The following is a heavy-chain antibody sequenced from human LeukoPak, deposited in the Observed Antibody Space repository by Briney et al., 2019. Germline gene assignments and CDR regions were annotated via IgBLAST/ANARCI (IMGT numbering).Heavy chain of an antibody. CDR3: ARGRITVASAVDY. V-gene: IGHV1-18*01. J-gene: IGHJ4*02. CDR1: GYTFSGYG. D-gene: IGHD6-19*01. Sequence: ASVKVPCKGFGYTFSGYGIHWVRQAPGQGLEWVGWISAYNGNTMYAQKFQDRVVMTTDTSTSTAYMDLRSLRSDDTAGYYCARGRITVASAVDYWGQGTLVTVSS. CDR2: ISAYNGNT.